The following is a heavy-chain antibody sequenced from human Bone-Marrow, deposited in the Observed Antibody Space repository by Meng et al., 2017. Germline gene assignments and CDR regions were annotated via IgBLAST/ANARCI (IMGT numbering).Heavy chain of an antibody. CDR1: GRSIRSSGYY. V-gene: IGHV4-39*07. Sequence: VKPPEPSSLPSTCSGRSIRSSGYYWGWIRQPPGKGLEWIGSIYYSGSTYYTPSLKSRVTISVDTSKNQFSLKLSSMTAADTAVYYCARDCPSPFRWFDPWGQGTLVTVSS. J-gene: IGHJ5*02. CDR2: IYYSGST. CDR3: ARDCPSPFRWFDP.